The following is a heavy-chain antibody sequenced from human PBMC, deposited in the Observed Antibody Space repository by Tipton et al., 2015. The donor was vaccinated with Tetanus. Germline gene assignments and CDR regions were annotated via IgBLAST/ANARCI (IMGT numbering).Heavy chain of an antibody. V-gene: IGHV4-30-4*01. D-gene: IGHD4-17*01. CDR3: ARGEAYGDYPAMYFFDN. CDR2: VYSTATT. Sequence: TLSFTCTVSGGSISSGDYYWSWIRRPPGKGPEWIGYVYSTATTYYNPSLKSRVTISVDTSKNQFSLKLTSVTAADTAVYYCARGEAYGDYPAMYFFDNWGQGTLLTVSS. CDR1: GGSISSGDYY. J-gene: IGHJ4*02.